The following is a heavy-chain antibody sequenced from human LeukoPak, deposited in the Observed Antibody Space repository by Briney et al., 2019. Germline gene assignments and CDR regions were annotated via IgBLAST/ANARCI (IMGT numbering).Heavy chain of an antibody. CDR2: IYTCGST. D-gene: IGHD2-2*01. J-gene: IGHJ2*01. CDR1: GGSISSYY. Sequence: PSETLSLTCTVSGGSISSYYWSWIRQPAGKGQEWIGRIYTCGSTNYNPSLKSRVTMSVETSKNQFSMKLSSVTAAYTAVYYCARDRDCSSTSCSPYWYLDLWGRGTLVTVSS. V-gene: IGHV4-4*07. CDR3: ARDRDCSSTSCSPYWYLDL.